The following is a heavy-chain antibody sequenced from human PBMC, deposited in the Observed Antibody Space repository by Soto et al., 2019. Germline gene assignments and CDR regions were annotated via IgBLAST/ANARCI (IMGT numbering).Heavy chain of an antibody. J-gene: IGHJ4*02. Sequence: GGSLRLSCAASGFTFSSYAMHWVRQAPGKGLEWVAVISYDGSNKYYADSVKGRFTISRDNSKNTLYLQMNSLRAEDTAVYYCARGRSYDFWSGQLFDYWGQGTLVTVSS. CDR3: ARGRSYDFWSGQLFDY. CDR1: GFTFSSYA. CDR2: ISYDGSNK. D-gene: IGHD3-3*01. V-gene: IGHV3-30-3*01.